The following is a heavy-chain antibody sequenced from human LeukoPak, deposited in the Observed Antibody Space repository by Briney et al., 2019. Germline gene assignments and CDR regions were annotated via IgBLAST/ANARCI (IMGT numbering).Heavy chain of an antibody. CDR1: GGSISSGDYY. CDR2: IYYSGST. J-gene: IGHJ4*02. D-gene: IGHD3-3*01. CDR3: ARYQSRLRFLEWLSNFDY. Sequence: SQTLSLTCTVSGGSISSGDYYWSWIRQPPGKGLEWIGYIYYSGSTYYNPSLKSRVTISVDTSKHQFSLKLSSVTAADTAVYYCARYQSRLRFLEWLSNFDYWGQGSLVTVSS. V-gene: IGHV4-30-4*08.